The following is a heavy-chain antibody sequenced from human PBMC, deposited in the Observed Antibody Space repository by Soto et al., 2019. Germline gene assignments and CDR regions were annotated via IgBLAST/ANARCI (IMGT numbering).Heavy chain of an antibody. J-gene: IGHJ6*03. V-gene: IGHV1-2*04. Sequence: ASVKVSCKASGYTFPGYYMHWVRQAPGQGLEWMGWINPNSGGTNYAQKFQGWVTMTRDTSISTAYMELSRLRSDDTAVYYYARGGVRDGYYYMDVWGKGTTVTVSS. D-gene: IGHD3-3*01. CDR2: INPNSGGT. CDR1: GYTFPGYY. CDR3: ARGGVRDGYYYMDV.